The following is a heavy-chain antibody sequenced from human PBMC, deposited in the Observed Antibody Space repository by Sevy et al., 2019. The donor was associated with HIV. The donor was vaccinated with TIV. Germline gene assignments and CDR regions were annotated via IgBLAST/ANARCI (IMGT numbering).Heavy chain of an antibody. V-gene: IGHV2-5*01. CDR2: IYWNDDK. Sequence: SGPTLVKPTQTLTLTCTFSGFSLSTSGVCVGWIRQPQGEALKWLELIYWNDDKRYNPSLKSRLTITKDTAKNKVVLTVTNKDPVDTATCYCAHFHPDNVVVPAARGWYFDLWGRGTLVTASS. CDR3: AHFHPDNVVVPAARGWYFDL. D-gene: IGHD2-2*01. J-gene: IGHJ2*01. CDR1: GFSLSTSGVC.